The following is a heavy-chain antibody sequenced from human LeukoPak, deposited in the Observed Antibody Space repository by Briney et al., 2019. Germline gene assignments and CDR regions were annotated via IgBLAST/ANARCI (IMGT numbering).Heavy chain of an antibody. V-gene: IGHV3-33*06. Sequence: PGGSLRLSCAASGFTFSSSGMHWVRQAPGKGLEWVAVIWYDGSNKYYADSVKGRFTISRDDSKNTLYLQMNSLRAEDTAVYYCAKDSDMGRFDYWGQGTLVTVSS. CDR3: AKDSDMGRFDY. CDR1: GFTFSSSG. J-gene: IGHJ4*02. CDR2: IWYDGSNK. D-gene: IGHD3-10*01.